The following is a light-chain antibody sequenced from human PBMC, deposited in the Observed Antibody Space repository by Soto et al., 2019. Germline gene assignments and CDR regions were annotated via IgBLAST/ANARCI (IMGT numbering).Light chain of an antibody. CDR3: QRYNNWPLT. CDR2: GAS. Sequence: EIVLTQSPATLSVSPWEGATLSCRASQSVSISLAWYQHKPGQAPRLPIYGASTRATGVPARVSGSGSGTEFTRTINSLQSGDFAVDYCQRYNNWPLTFCGGTKV. J-gene: IGKJ4*01. V-gene: IGKV3-15*01. CDR1: QSVSIS.